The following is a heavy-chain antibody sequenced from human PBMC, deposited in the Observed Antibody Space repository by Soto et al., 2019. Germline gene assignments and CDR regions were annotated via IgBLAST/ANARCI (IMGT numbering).Heavy chain of an antibody. CDR1: GFSFSTSAVG. CDR2: IYWDDDK. D-gene: IGHD6-13*01. CDR3: THVYWAASGTRYYFYF. V-gene: IGHV2-5*02. Sequence: QITLKESGPTLVKPTQPLTLTCTFSGFSFSTSAVGMGWIRQPPGKALEWLALIYWDDDKRYSPSLKSRLTINKDTSRNQVVVTMTTMDTVDTATYHCTHVYWAASGTRYYFYFWGQGTLVTVSS. J-gene: IGHJ4*02.